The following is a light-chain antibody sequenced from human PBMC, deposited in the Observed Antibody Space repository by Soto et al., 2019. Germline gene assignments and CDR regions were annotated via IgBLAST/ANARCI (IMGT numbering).Light chain of an antibody. CDR2: RAS. J-gene: IGKJ1*01. Sequence: DIQMTQSPSTLSASVGDRVTITCRASQNINNWLAWYQQKPGKAPKLLIYRASSLDNGVPSRFSGRRSGTDFIFTITSLQPDDFATYYCQQYSSDSTFGQGTKVEIK. V-gene: IGKV1-5*03. CDR3: QQYSSDST. CDR1: QNINNW.